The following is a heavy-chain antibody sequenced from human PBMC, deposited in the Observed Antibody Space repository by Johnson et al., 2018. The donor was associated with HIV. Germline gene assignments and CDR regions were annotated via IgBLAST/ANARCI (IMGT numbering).Heavy chain of an antibody. CDR3: ARDVAVGTTLGTIDV. V-gene: IGHV3-11*04. CDR2: ISSSGSTI. D-gene: IGHD1-26*01. Sequence: VQLVESGGGLVKPGGSLRLSCAASGFTFSDYYMSWIRQAPGKGLEWVSYISSSGSTIYYADSVKGRFTISRDNAKNTLYLQVDSLRAEDTAVYYCARDVAVGTTLGTIDVWGQGTMVAVSS. J-gene: IGHJ3*01. CDR1: GFTFSDYY.